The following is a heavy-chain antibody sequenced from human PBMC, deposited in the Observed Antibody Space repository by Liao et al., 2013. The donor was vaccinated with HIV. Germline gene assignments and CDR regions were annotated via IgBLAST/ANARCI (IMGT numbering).Heavy chain of an antibody. CDR1: GGSISSYY. Sequence: QVQLQESGPGLVKPSETLSLTCTVSGGSISSYYWTWIRQPPGKGLEWIGYIYYSESTNYNPSLKSRVTISVDTSKNQFSLKLSSVTAADTAVYYCAREAQSASATDSWGQGTLVYVSS. J-gene: IGHJ4*02. CDR2: IYYSEST. D-gene: IGHD6-13*01. CDR3: AREAQSASATDS. V-gene: IGHV4-59*01.